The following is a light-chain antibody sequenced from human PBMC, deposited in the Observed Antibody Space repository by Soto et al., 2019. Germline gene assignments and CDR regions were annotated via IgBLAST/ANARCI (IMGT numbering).Light chain of an antibody. V-gene: IGLV2-14*03. CDR3: SSYTSSSTLPYV. CDR2: DVS. Sequence: QSALTQPASVSGSPGQSITISCTGTSSDVGGYNYVSWYQHHPGKAPKVMIYDVSNRPSGVSNRFSGSKSGNTASLTISGLQAEDEADYYCSSYTSSSTLPYVFGTGTKVTVL. CDR1: SSDVGGYNY. J-gene: IGLJ1*01.